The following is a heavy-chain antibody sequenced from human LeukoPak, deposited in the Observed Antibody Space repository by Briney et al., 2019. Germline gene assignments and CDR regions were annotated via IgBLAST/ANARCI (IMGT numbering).Heavy chain of an antibody. Sequence: SVKVSRKASGGTFSSYAISWVRRAPGQGLEWLGGFIHIFGTANYAQKFKGRVTITADESTSTDYMELSSLRSEDTAVYDCAILVTCGYSGYPAFDIWGQGTMVTVSS. D-gene: IGHD5-12*01. V-gene: IGHV1-69*13. CDR2: FIHIFGTA. J-gene: IGHJ3*02. CDR1: GGTFSSYA. CDR3: AILVTCGYSGYPAFDI.